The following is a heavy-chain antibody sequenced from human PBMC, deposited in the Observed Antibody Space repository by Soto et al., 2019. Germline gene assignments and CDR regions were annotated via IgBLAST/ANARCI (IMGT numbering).Heavy chain of an antibody. CDR1: GYTFTSYD. D-gene: IGHD6-13*01. J-gene: IGHJ6*02. Sequence: ASVKVSCKASGYTFTSYDINWVRQATGQGLEWMGWMNPNSGNVGYAQKFQGRVTMTRNTSISTAYMELSSLRSEDTAVYYCARVQLGYYYYYGMDVWGQGTTVTVSS. CDR3: ARVQLGYYYYYGMDV. CDR2: MNPNSGNV. V-gene: IGHV1-8*01.